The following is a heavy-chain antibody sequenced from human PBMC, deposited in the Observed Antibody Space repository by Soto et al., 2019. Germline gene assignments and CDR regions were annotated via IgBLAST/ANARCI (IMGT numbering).Heavy chain of an antibody. Sequence: PSETLSLTCAVSGGSISSEYFHWTWIRQSPGKGLEWIGYIHYTGSIMYNPSFKSRLTMAVDTTKNQFSLQLTSVTAADTALYFCAREDDGGDRDYYGLDVWGQGTTVTVSS. CDR3: AREDDGGDRDYYGLDV. V-gene: IGHV4-30-4*08. J-gene: IGHJ6*02. CDR2: IHYTGSI. D-gene: IGHD2-21*02. CDR1: GGSISSEYFH.